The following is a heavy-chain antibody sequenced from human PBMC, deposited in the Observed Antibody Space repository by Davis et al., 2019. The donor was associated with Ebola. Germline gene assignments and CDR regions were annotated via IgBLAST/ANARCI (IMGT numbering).Heavy chain of an antibody. V-gene: IGHV5-10-1*01. J-gene: IGHJ4*02. CDR1: GYSFTSYW. CDR2: IDPSDSYT. CDR3: ARHLRGYYDSSGQGDY. D-gene: IGHD3-22*01. Sequence: GESLKISCKGSGYSFTSYWISWVRQMPGKGLEWMGRIDPSDSYTNYSPSFQGHVTISADKSISTAYLQWSSLKASDTAMYYCARHLRGYYDSSGQGDYWGQGTLVTVSS.